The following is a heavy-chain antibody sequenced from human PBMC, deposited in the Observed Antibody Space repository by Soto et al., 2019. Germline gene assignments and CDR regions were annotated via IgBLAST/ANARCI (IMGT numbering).Heavy chain of an antibody. CDR1: GYTFTSYY. V-gene: IGHV1-46*01. CDR3: ARETIVATIRGTYYYYGMDV. D-gene: IGHD5-12*01. J-gene: IGHJ6*02. CDR2: INPSGGST. Sequence: QVQLVQSGAEVKKPGASVKVSCKASGYTFTSYYMHWVRQAPGQGLEWMGIINPSGGSTSYAQKFQGRVTMTRDTSTSTVYMELSSLRSEDTAVYYCARETIVATIRGTYYYYGMDVWGQGTTVTVSS.